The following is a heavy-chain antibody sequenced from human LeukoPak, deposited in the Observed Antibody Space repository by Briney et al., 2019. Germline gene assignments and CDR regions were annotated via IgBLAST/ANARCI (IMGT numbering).Heavy chain of an antibody. J-gene: IGHJ4*02. CDR2: INVNGGAM. D-gene: IGHD6-13*01. Sequence: TGGSLRLSCAASGFSFKDYYFSWIRQAPGKGLEWVSFINVNGGAMYYADFVKGRFTISRDNAKSSLYLEMSSLRVEDTAVYYCARGPRILAAGSYYFDYWGQGSLVTVSS. V-gene: IGHV3-11*01. CDR3: ARGPRILAAGSYYFDY. CDR1: GFSFKDYY.